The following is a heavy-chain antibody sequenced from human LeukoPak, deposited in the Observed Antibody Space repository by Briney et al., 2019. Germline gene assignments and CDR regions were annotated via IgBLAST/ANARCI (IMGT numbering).Heavy chain of an antibody. J-gene: IGHJ6*03. D-gene: IGHD3-10*01. V-gene: IGHV3-23*01. Sequence: GGSLRLSCAASGFTFSIYAMSWVRQAPGKGLEWVSAISGSGGSTYYADSVKGRFTISRDNSKNTLYLQMNSLRAEDTAVYYCARALFGESYYYYYMDVWGKGTTVTVSS. CDR2: ISGSGGST. CDR3: ARALFGESYYYYYMDV. CDR1: GFTFSIYA.